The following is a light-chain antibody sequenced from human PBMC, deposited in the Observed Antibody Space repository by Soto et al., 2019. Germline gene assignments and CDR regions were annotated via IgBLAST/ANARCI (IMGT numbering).Light chain of an antibody. Sequence: LSCWASQNVDTRLAWYQQKPGQAPRRLVYGASTRATGIPSRFSGSGSGTEFTLTISSLQSEDFAVYYCQQYKRWPLTFGGGTKVEIK. V-gene: IGKV3-15*01. CDR2: GAS. J-gene: IGKJ4*01. CDR3: QQYKRWPLT. CDR1: QNVDTR.